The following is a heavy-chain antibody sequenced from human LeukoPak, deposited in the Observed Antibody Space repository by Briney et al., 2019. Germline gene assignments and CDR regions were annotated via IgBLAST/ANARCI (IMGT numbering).Heavy chain of an antibody. CDR1: GFTFTSSA. CDR3: AAEGAPPSYSDAFDI. Sequence: VASVKVSCKASGFTFTSSAIQWVRQARGQRLEWIGRIVVGSGNTNYAQKFQERVTITRDMSTSTAYMELSSLRSEDTAVYYCAAEGAPPSYSDAFDIWGQGTMVTVSS. CDR2: IVVGSGNT. J-gene: IGHJ3*02. D-gene: IGHD2-21*01. V-gene: IGHV1-58*02.